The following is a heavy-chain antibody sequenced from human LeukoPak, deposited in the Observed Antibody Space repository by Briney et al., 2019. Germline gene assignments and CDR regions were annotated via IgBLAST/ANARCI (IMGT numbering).Heavy chain of an antibody. V-gene: IGHV1-58*01. CDR3: AAALLGDAAMFDP. CDR1: GFTFTSSA. J-gene: IGHJ5*02. Sequence: SVKVSCKASGFTFTSSAVQWVRQARGQRLEWLGWIVVGSGNTNYARKFQERVTITRDMSTSTAYMELSSLRSEDTAVYYCAAALLGDAAMFDPWGQGTLVTVSS. D-gene: IGHD3-10*01. CDR2: IVVGSGNT.